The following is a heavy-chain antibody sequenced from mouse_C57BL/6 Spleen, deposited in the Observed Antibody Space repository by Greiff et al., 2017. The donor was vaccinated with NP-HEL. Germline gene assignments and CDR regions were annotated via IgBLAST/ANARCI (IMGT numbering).Heavy chain of an antibody. D-gene: IGHD2-5*01. CDR2: ISYSGST. CDR1: GYSITSDY. Sequence: EVQLQESGPGLAKPSQTLSLTCSVTGYSITSDYWNWIRKFPGNKLEYMGYISYSGSTYYNPSLKSRISITRDTSKNQYYLQLNSVTTEDTATYYCAKGGDYYSNYGFYAMDYWGQGTSVTVSS. CDR3: AKGGDYYSNYGFYAMDY. V-gene: IGHV3-8*01. J-gene: IGHJ4*01.